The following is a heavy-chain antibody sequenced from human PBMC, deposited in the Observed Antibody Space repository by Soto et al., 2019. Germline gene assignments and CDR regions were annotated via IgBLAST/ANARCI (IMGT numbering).Heavy chain of an antibody. CDR2: ISWNSGNI. D-gene: IGHD5-18*01. CDR3: VRSKGGYSYGTPFDY. CDR1: GFTFDDYA. J-gene: IGHJ4*02. Sequence: EVQLEESGGALVQPGRSLRLSCAASGFTFDDYAMHWVRQVLAKGLEWVSSISWNSGNIGYADSVKGRFTTSRDNAKNSLYLQMNSLRPEDTALYYCVRSKGGYSYGTPFDYWGQGTLVTVST. V-gene: IGHV3-9*01.